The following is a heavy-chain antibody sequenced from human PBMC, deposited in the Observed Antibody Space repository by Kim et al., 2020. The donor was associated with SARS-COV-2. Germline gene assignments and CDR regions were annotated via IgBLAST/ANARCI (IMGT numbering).Heavy chain of an antibody. Sequence: GGSLRLSCAASGFTFSNAWMSWVRQAPGKGLEWVGRIKSKTDGGTTDYAAPVKGRITISRDDSKNTLYMQMNSLKTEDTDVYYCTTEPNVVVPAAMLSYYYYGMDVWGQGTPVTVSS. J-gene: IGHJ6*02. V-gene: IGHV3-15*01. CDR2: IKSKTDGGTT. CDR3: TTEPNVVVPAAMLSYYYYGMDV. D-gene: IGHD2-2*01. CDR1: GFTFSNAW.